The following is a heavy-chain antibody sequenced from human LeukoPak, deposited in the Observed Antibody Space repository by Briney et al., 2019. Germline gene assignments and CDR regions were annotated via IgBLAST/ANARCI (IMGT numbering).Heavy chain of an antibody. D-gene: IGHD3-10*01. J-gene: IGHJ4*02. CDR3: ARGFRGPNFDY. CDR1: GGSISSYY. Sequence: SETLSLTCTVSGGSISSYYWSWIRQTPGKGLEWIGSIHHSGSTDYNPSLKSRVTISLDTSKNQFSLKLSSVTAADTAVYYCARGFRGPNFDYWGQGTLVTVSS. CDR2: IHHSGST. V-gene: IGHV4-59*08.